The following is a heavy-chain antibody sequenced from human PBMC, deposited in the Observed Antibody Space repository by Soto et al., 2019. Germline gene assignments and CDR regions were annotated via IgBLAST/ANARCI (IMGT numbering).Heavy chain of an antibody. D-gene: IGHD5-12*01. CDR1: GFTFSSYW. CDR2: IKQDGSEK. Sequence: PGGSLRLSCAASGFTFSSYWMSWVRQAPGKGLEWVANIKQDGSEKYYVDSVKGRFTISRDNAKNSLYLQMNSLRAEDTAVYYCARIKGLPYDAFDIWGQGTMVTVSS. CDR3: ARIKGLPYDAFDI. J-gene: IGHJ3*02. V-gene: IGHV3-7*01.